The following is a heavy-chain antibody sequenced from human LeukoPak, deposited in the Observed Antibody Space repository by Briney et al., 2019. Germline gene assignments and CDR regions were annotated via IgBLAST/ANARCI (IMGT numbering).Heavy chain of an antibody. D-gene: IGHD6-19*01. CDR1: GGSISSYY. J-gene: IGHJ4*02. CDR2: IYTSGST. CDR3: ARDLDASGWCNFDY. Sequence: SETLSLTCTVSGGSISSYYWSWIRQPAGKGLEWIGRIYTSGSTNHNPSLKSRVTMSVDTSKNQFSLKLSSVTAADTAVYYCARDLDASGWCNFDYWGQGTLVTVSS. V-gene: IGHV4-4*07.